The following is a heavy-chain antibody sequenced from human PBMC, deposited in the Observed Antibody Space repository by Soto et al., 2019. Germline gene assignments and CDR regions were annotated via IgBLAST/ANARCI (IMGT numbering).Heavy chain of an antibody. CDR2: TSPYTGKT. CDR1: GYKFISYG. Sequence: QVQLVQSGAEVKKPGASVKVSCKASGYKFISYGMTWVRRAPGQDFELLGWTSPYTGKTKYAERLQDRITLTKDTSAKTSYLELRSLPSDDTAGYYCARRWASDWFDPWGQGPLVSVSS. J-gene: IGHJ5*02. CDR3: ARRWASDWFDP. V-gene: IGHV1-18*01.